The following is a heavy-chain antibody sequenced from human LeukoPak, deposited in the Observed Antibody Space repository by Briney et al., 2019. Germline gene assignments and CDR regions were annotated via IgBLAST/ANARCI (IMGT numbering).Heavy chain of an antibody. CDR3: ARHDVVPVIRRGFDF. V-gene: IGHV4-59*08. CDR2: IFYSGTT. J-gene: IGHJ4*02. CDR1: GGSVSGYY. D-gene: IGHD2-21*02. Sequence: SETLSLTCTVSGGSVSGYYWSWIRRPPGRGLEWIGYIFYSGTTLYSPSLKSRVTMSVGTSENQFSLKLSSVTAADTAVYYCARHDVVPVIRRGFDFWGQGILVTVSS.